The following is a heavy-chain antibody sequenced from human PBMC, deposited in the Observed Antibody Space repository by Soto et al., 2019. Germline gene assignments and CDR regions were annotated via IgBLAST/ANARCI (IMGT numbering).Heavy chain of an antibody. CDR1: GFTFSSYW. CDR3: ARDRTAASHAFDI. V-gene: IGHV3-7*01. J-gene: IGHJ3*02. D-gene: IGHD6-13*01. CDR2: INQDGSEK. Sequence: WGSLRLSCAASGFTFSSYWMTWVRQAPGKGLEWVANINQDGSEKYYVDSVKGRFTMSREDAKSSLYLQMDSLRAEDTAVYYCARDRTAASHAFDIWGKGTMVPVSS.